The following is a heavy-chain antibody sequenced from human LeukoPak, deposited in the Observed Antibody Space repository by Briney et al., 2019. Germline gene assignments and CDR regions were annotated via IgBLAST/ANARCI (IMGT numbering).Heavy chain of an antibody. CDR2: INARGDT. Sequence: PSETLSLTCAGYGWSFNDYYWNWIRQPPGKGLEWIGEINARGDTNYNPSLKSRVTISVDTSKKQFSLRFTSTIAADTAVYYCVRGQVPAARGYNWFDPWGQGTLVTVSS. CDR1: GWSFNDYY. J-gene: IGHJ5*02. D-gene: IGHD2-2*01. V-gene: IGHV4-34*01. CDR3: VRGQVPAARGYNWFDP.